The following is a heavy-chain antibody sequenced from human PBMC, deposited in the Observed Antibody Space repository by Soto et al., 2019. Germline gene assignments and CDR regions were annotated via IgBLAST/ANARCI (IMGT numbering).Heavy chain of an antibody. D-gene: IGHD4-17*01. CDR3: SGLDYGGDGRVY. V-gene: IGHV3-30-3*01. CDR2: ISYDGSDK. CDR1: GFSFSRYA. Sequence: QVQLVESGGGVDQPGRSLRLSCAGSGFSFSRYAVYWVRQAPGKGLEWVASISYDGSDKYYGDSVKGRFSISRDNSRSALYLQINSLRGEDTAIYYCSGLDYGGDGRVYLGQGTLVTVSS. J-gene: IGHJ4*02.